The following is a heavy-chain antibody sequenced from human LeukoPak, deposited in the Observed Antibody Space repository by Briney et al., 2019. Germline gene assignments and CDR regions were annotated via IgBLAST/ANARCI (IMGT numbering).Heavy chain of an antibody. CDR2: MNPNTGNT. CDR3: ARKFLGSRGYYFDY. Sequence: ASVKVSCKASGYTFTSYGINWVRQATGQGLEWMGWMNPNTGNTGYAQKFQGGVTMTRDTSISTAYMELSSLRSDDTAVYYCARKFLGSRGYYFDYWGQGTLVTVSS. D-gene: IGHD3-10*01. V-gene: IGHV1-8*02. CDR1: GYTFTSYG. J-gene: IGHJ4*02.